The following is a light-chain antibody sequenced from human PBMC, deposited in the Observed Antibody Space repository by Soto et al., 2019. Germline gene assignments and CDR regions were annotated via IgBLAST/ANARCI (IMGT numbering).Light chain of an antibody. CDR3: QQYGRSPYT. J-gene: IGKJ2*01. CDR1: QSLSSSH. Sequence: EIVLTQSPGTLSLSPGERATLSCRASQSLSSSHLAWYQQKPGQAPRLLIYAASSRATGIPDRFSGSGSGTDFTLTISRLEPEDFAMYYCQQYGRSPYTFGQGTKLEI. CDR2: AAS. V-gene: IGKV3-20*01.